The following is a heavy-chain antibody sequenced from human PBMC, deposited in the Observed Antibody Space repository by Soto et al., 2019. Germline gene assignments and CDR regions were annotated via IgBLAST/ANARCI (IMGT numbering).Heavy chain of an antibody. Sequence: QVQLQESGPGLVKPSETLSLTCTVSGAGIGSVYWSRIRQPAGKGLEWIGRIYTSGSTTYHPSLKRRVTMSVDTSKNQFSLELSCVTAADTSVYYCARGSYSNYGGHDYWGPGTLVTVPS. CDR3: ARGSYSNYGGHDY. CDR2: IYTSGST. CDR1: GAGIGSVY. D-gene: IGHD4-4*01. J-gene: IGHJ4*02. V-gene: IGHV4-4*07.